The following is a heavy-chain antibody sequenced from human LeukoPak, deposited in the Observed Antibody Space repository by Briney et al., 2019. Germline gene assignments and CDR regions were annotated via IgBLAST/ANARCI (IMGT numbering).Heavy chain of an antibody. D-gene: IGHD2-2*01. V-gene: IGHV4-34*01. J-gene: IGHJ5*02. CDR3: ARQGLGYCSSTSCSQPINWFDP. CDR1: GGSFSGYY. Sequence: SETLSLTCAVYGGSFSGYYWSWIRQSPGKGLEWIGEINHSGSTNYNPSLKSRVTISVDTSKNQFSLKLSSVTAADTAVYYCARQGLGYCSSTSCSQPINWFDPWGQGTLVTVSS. CDR2: INHSGST.